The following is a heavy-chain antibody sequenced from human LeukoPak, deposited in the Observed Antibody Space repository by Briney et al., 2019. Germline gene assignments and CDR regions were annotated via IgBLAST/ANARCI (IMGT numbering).Heavy chain of an antibody. D-gene: IGHD2-15*01. Sequence: GGSLRLPCAASGFTSSSYWMHWVRQAPGKGLVWVSRIDSDGSSTSYADSVKGRFTISRDSSKNTVYLQMNSLRAEDTAVYYCARYCSGGRCYSGLDPWGQGALVTVSS. CDR1: GFTSSSYW. CDR3: ARYCSGGRCYSGLDP. J-gene: IGHJ5*02. CDR2: IDSDGSST. V-gene: IGHV3-74*01.